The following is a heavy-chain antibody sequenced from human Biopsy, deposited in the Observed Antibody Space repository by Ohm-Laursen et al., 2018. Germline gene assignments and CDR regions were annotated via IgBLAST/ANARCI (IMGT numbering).Heavy chain of an antibody. J-gene: IGHJ5*02. CDR2: IYTSGIT. Sequence: SETLSLTCTVSGGPLSSYSWSWIRQPAGKGLEWIGQIYTSGITNYNPSLKSRVTMSVDTSKNKFSLRVSSVTAADTAVYYCARDRDRRGWFDPWGQGTLVTVSS. D-gene: IGHD1-14*01. V-gene: IGHV4-4*07. CDR1: GGPLSSYS. CDR3: ARDRDRRGWFDP.